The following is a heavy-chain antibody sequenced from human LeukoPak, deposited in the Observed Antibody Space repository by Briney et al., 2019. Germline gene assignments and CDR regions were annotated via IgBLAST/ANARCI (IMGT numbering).Heavy chain of an antibody. V-gene: IGHV3-23*01. CDR2: ISDSGANT. D-gene: IGHD2-21*02. Sequence: GGSLRLSCAASGFTFSSYAMSWVRQAPGKGLEWVSIISDSGANTYYADSVKGRFTISRDNSKNTLYLQMNSLRAEDTAVYYCARDWYYAFDFWGQGTMVTVSS. CDR3: ARDWYYAFDF. J-gene: IGHJ3*01. CDR1: GFTFSSYA.